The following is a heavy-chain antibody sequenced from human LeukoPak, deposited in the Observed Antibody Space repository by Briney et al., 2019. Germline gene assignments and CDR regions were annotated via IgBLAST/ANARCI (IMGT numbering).Heavy chain of an antibody. Sequence: SPTLSLTFAISGDSVSINSAAWNWIRQSPSRGLEWLGSTYYRSKWYNDDAASVKSRIPINTDTSKNQFSLQLNSVTPEDTAVYYCARGRWGRAQDWFDPWGQGTLVTVSS. CDR2: TYYRSKWYN. D-gene: IGHD7-27*01. CDR1: GDSVSINSAA. V-gene: IGHV6-1*01. J-gene: IGHJ5*02. CDR3: ARGRWGRAQDWFDP.